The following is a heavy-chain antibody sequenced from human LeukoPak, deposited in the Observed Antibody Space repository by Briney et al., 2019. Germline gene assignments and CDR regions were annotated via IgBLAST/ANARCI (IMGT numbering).Heavy chain of an antibody. Sequence: SETLSLTCTVSGGSIRSGDYYWSWIRQPPGKGLEWMGYIYYSGTTYYNPSLKSRVTISGDTSKNQFSVKLSSVTAADTAVYYCARELTGDHFDYWGQGTLVTVSS. D-gene: IGHD7-27*01. CDR1: GGSIRSGDYY. CDR3: ARELTGDHFDY. V-gene: IGHV4-30-4*01. J-gene: IGHJ4*02. CDR2: IYYSGTT.